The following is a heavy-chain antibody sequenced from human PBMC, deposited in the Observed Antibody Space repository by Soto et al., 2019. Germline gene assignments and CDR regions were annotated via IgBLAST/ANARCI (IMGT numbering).Heavy chain of an antibody. CDR3: ATTGPY. V-gene: IGHV3-23*01. CDR2: ISGSGGST. J-gene: IGHJ4*02. CDR1: GFTFSSDA. Sequence: GXSLRLSCAASGFTFSSDAMSWVRQAPGKGLEWVSAISGSGGSTYYADSVKGRFTISRDNSKNTVSLQMNSLRDEDSAAYYCATTGPYWGQGTLVTVSS.